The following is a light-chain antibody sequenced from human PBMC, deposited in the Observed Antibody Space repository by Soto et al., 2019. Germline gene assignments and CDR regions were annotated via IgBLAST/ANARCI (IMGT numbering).Light chain of an antibody. CDR2: DAS. J-gene: IGKJ4*01. Sequence: VLPVNPSTLSLSPGERATLSCRASQTVRNNYLAWYQQKPGQAPRLLIYDASSRATGIPDRFSGGGSGTDFTLTISRLEPEDFAVYYCQLFSRYPLTFCGGTKVDI. CDR1: QTVRNNY. CDR3: QLFSRYPLT. V-gene: IGKV3-20*01.